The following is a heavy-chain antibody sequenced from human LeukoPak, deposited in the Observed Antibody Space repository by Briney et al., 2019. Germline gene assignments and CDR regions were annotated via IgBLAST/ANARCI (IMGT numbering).Heavy chain of an antibody. Sequence: SETLSLTCTVSGGSISSYYWSWIRQPPGKGLEWIGYIYCSGSTNYNPSLKSRVTISVDTSKNQFSLKLSSVTAADTAVYYCARPGYYDSSGYWRDAFDIWGQGTMVTVSS. V-gene: IGHV4-59*01. D-gene: IGHD3-22*01. CDR3: ARPGYYDSSGYWRDAFDI. CDR1: GGSISSYY. J-gene: IGHJ3*02. CDR2: IYCSGST.